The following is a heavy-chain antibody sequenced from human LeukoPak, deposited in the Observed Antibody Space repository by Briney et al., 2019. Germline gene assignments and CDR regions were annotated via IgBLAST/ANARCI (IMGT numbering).Heavy chain of an antibody. CDR1: GFIVSRNY. CDR2: IYSGGDT. D-gene: IGHD6-13*01. V-gene: IGHV3-53*01. CDR3: ARDRRYSSSWYFWN. J-gene: IGHJ4*02. Sequence: ARGSLRLSCAVSGFIVSRNYMSWVRQAPGKGLEWVSIIYSGGDTYYADSVKGRFTISRDNSNNTLYLQMNSLRAEDTGVYYCARDRRYSSSWYFWNWGQGALVTVSS.